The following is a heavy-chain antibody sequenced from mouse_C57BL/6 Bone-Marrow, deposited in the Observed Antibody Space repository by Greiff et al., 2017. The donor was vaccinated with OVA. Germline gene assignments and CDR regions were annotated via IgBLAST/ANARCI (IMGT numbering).Heavy chain of an antibody. Sequence: QVQLQQPGTELGKPGASVKLSCKASGYTFTSYWMHWVKQRPGQGLEWIGEILPGSGSTNYNEKFKGKATFTADTSSNTAYMQLSSLTTEDSAIYYCARRRDFDVWGTGTTVTVSS. V-gene: IGHV1-9*01. J-gene: IGHJ1*03. CDR1: GYTFTSYW. CDR2: ILPGSGST. CDR3: ARRRDFDV.